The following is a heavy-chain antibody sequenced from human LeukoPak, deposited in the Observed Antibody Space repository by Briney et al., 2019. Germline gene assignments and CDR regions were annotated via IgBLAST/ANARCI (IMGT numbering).Heavy chain of an antibody. J-gene: IGHJ4*02. D-gene: IGHD2-15*01. Sequence: GGSLRLSCAASGFTFSNAWMCWVRQAPGKGLEWVGRIKSKTDGGTTDYAAPVKGRFTISRDDSKNTLYLQMNSLKTEDTAVYYCTTIVVVVAATQDDYWGQGTLVTVSS. V-gene: IGHV3-15*01. CDR3: TTIVVVVAATQDDY. CDR2: IKSKTDGGTT. CDR1: GFTFSNAW.